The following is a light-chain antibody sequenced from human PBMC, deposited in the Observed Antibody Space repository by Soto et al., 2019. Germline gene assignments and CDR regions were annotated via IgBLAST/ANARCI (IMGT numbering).Light chain of an antibody. CDR1: QSVLYRSNNKNY. J-gene: IGKJ1*01. CDR3: QQYHSSWT. CDR2: WAS. V-gene: IGKV4-1*01. Sequence: DIVMTQSPDSLAVSLGERATINCKSSQSVLYRSNNKNYLAWYQQKPGQPPKLLIYWASTRESGVPDRFSGSGSGTDFTLTISSLQAEDVAVYYCQQYHSSWTFGQGTKVEIK.